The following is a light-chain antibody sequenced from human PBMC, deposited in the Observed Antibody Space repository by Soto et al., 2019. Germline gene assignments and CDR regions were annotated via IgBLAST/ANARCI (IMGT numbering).Light chain of an antibody. V-gene: IGKV3D-20*02. J-gene: IGKJ4*01. CDR1: QSVSSSY. Sequence: EIVLTQSPGTLSLSPGERATLSCRASQSVSSSYLAWYQQKPGQAPRLLIYDASSRATGIPDRFRGSGSGTDFTLTISSLEPEDFAVYYCQQRSNWPLTFGGGTKVDIK. CDR2: DAS. CDR3: QQRSNWPLT.